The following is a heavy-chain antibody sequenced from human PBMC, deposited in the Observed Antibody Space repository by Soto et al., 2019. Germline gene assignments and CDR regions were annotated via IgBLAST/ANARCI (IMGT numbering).Heavy chain of an antibody. CDR3: ARSTDYGGSWFDP. J-gene: IGHJ5*02. V-gene: IGHV4-59*01. CDR2: NYYSGST. Sequence: QVQLQESGPGLVKPSETLSLTCTVSGGSISSYYWSWIRQPPGKGLEWIGYNYYSGSTNYNPSLKSRVTISVDTTKIQCSLKLSSVTAADTAVYYCARSTDYGGSWFDPWGQGTLVTVSS. D-gene: IGHD4-17*01. CDR1: GGSISSYY.